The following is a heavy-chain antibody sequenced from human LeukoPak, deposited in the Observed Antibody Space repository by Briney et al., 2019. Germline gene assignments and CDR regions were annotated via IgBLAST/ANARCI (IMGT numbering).Heavy chain of an antibody. CDR3: ARDNRPYYYDSSGYWPY. V-gene: IGHV1-18*04. CDR2: ISAYNGNT. Sequence: ASVKVSCKASGYTFTSYYMHWVRQAPGQGLEWMGWISAYNGNTNYAQKLQGRVTMTTDTSTSTAYMELRSLRSDDTAVYYCARDNRPYYYDSSGYWPYWGQGTLVTVSS. D-gene: IGHD3-22*01. J-gene: IGHJ4*02. CDR1: GYTFTSYY.